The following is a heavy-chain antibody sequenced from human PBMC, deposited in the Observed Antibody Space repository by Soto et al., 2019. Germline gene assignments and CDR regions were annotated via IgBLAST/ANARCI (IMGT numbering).Heavy chain of an antibody. J-gene: IGHJ5*02. CDR1: GFTFSSYA. Sequence: QVQLVESGGGMVQPGRSLRLSCAASGFTFSSYAMHWVRQAPGKGLEWVAVISYDGSNKYYADSVKGRFTISRDNSKNTLYLQMNSLRAEDTAVYYCASSITIRWFDPWGQGTLVTVSS. V-gene: IGHV3-30-3*01. CDR2: ISYDGSNK. CDR3: ASSITIRWFDP. D-gene: IGHD3-10*01.